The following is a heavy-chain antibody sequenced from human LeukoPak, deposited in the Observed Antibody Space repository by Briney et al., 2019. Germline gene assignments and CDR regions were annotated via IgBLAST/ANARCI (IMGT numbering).Heavy chain of an antibody. CDR1: GFTFSSYS. Sequence: GRCLRLSCAASGFTFSSYSMHLVRQALGKGLEFVSGIWYDGSNKYYADYVKGRFTISRDNSKNQLYLQLNSLRAEDTAVYYCARARGWLNDYNWFDPWGQGTLVTVSS. J-gene: IGHJ5*02. CDR3: ARARGWLNDYNWFDP. D-gene: IGHD3-22*01. V-gene: IGHV3-33*01. CDR2: IWYDGSNK.